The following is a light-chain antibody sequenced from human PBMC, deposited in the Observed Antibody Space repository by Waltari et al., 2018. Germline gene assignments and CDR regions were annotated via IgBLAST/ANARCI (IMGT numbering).Light chain of an antibody. J-gene: IGLJ3*02. CDR3: QSTDNSGASLV. CDR2: KDN. Sequence: SYELTQPPSVSVSPGQTARITCSGDALRKHSGSWYQQKPGQAPVVIIYKDNERPSGIPERFSGSSSGTTVALTIRDVQAEDEADYYCQSTDNSGASLVFGGCTKLSVL. CDR1: ALRKHS. V-gene: IGLV3-25*03.